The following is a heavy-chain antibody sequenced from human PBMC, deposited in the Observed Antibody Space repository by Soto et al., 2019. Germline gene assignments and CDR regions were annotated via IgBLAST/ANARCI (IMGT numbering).Heavy chain of an antibody. Sequence: SETLSLTCAVPGGSISSGGYSWSWIRQPPGKGLEYIGYIYHTGSAYYDPSLKSRVTMSVDRSKNQFALKLTSVIAADTAVYYCATLTTYNWFDPWGQGTLVTVSA. J-gene: IGHJ5*02. CDR1: GGSISSGGYS. V-gene: IGHV4-30-2*01. CDR3: ATLTTYNWFDP. D-gene: IGHD1-1*01. CDR2: IYHTGSA.